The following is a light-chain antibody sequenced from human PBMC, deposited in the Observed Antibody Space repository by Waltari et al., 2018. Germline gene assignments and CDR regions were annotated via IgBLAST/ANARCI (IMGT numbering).Light chain of an antibody. CDR3: FSYADGRSLV. V-gene: IGLV2-23*01. Sequence: QSALTQPASVSGSPGQSITISCTGSSTDLGSSTLVSWYQHHPDKAPTLLIFEGTARPSGSSPRFSGSKSGNTAYLTISTLQAEDEADYYCFSYADGRSLVFGGGTKLTVL. CDR1: STDLGSSTL. CDR2: EGT. J-gene: IGLJ2*01.